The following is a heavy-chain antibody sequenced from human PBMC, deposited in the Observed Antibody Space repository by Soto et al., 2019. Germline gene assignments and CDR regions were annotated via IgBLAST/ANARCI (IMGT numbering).Heavy chain of an antibody. CDR1: GFTFSSYG. D-gene: IGHD5-12*01. J-gene: IGHJ2*01. CDR2: ISYDGSNK. Sequence: QVQLVESGGGVVQPGRSLRLSCAASGFTFSSYGMHWVRQAPGKGLEWVAVISYDGSNKYYADSVKGRFTISRDNSKNTLYLQMNSLRAEDTAVYYCAKDASKGYTRLGYFDLWGRGTLVTVSS. V-gene: IGHV3-30*18. CDR3: AKDASKGYTRLGYFDL.